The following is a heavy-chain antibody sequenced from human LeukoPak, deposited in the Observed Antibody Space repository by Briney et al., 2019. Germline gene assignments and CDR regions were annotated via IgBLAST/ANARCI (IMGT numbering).Heavy chain of an antibody. CDR3: ATVTIFGVVICYFDY. Sequence: GGSLRLSCAASGFTFSSYAMSWVRQAPGKGLEWVSAISGSGGSTYYADSVKGRFTISRDNSKNTLYLQMNSLRAEDTAVYYCATVTIFGVVICYFDYWGQGTLVTVSS. V-gene: IGHV3-23*01. CDR1: GFTFSSYA. D-gene: IGHD3-3*01. CDR2: ISGSGGST. J-gene: IGHJ4*02.